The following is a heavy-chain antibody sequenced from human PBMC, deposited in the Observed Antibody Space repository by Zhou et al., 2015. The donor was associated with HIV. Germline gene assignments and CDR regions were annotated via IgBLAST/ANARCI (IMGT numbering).Heavy chain of an antibody. D-gene: IGHD3-3*01. J-gene: IGHJ5*02. CDR1: GGTFSSYA. V-gene: IGHV1-69*01. CDR2: IIPIFGTA. Sequence: QVQLVQSGAEVKKPGSSVKVSCKASGGTFSSYAISWVRQAPGQGLEWMGGIIPIFGTANYAQKFQGRVTITADESTSTAYMELSSLRSEDTAVYYCARKVLRFLEWLTPSGWFDPWGQGTLVTVSS. CDR3: ARKVLRFLEWLTPSGWFDP.